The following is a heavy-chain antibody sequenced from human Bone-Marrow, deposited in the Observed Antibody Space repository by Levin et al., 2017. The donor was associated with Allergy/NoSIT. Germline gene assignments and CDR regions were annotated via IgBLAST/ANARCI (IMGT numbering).Heavy chain of an antibody. CDR2: FEPEDGTT. J-gene: IGHJ3*02. D-gene: IGHD3-10*01. Sequence: VASVKVSCKVSGHTLSELSINWVRQAPGKGLEWMGSFEPEDGTTVYARKFQGRVTMTEDTSIDTAYMDLTSLRFEDTALYYCTTSGRSGELLDDAFDIWGQGTMVTVSS. V-gene: IGHV1-24*01. CDR1: GHTLSELS. CDR3: TTSGRSGELLDDAFDI.